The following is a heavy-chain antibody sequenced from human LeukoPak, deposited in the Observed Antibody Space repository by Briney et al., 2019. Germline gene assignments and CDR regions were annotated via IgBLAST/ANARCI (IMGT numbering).Heavy chain of an antibody. D-gene: IGHD6-13*01. Sequence: SETLSLTCAVYGGSFSGYYWSWIRQPPGKGLEWIGEINHSGSTNYNPSLKSRVTISVDTSKNQFSLKLSSVTAADTAVYYCARGGGSSSWYWVHLNNWFDPWGQGTLVTVSS. V-gene: IGHV4-34*01. CDR2: INHSGST. CDR3: ARGGGSSSWYWVHLNNWFDP. J-gene: IGHJ5*02. CDR1: GGSFSGYY.